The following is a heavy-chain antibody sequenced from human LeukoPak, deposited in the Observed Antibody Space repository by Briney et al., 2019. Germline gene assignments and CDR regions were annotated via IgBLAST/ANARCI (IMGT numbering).Heavy chain of an antibody. CDR3: ARGLGAAGIHY. CDR2: IIPIFGTA. CDR1: GYTFTGYY. J-gene: IGHJ4*02. Sequence: ASVKVSCKASGYTFTGYYMHWVRQAPGQGLEWMGGIIPIFGTANYAQKFQGRVTITADESTSTAYMELSSLRSEDTAVYYCARGLGAAGIHYWGQGTLVTVSS. D-gene: IGHD6-13*01. V-gene: IGHV1-69*13.